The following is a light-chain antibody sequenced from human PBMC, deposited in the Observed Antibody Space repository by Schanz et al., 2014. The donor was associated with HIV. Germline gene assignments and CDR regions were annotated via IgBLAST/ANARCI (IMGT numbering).Light chain of an antibody. CDR1: SSDVGGYNY. J-gene: IGLJ1*01. CDR2: EVS. V-gene: IGLV2-14*01. Sequence: QSALTQPPSVSGSPGQSVTISCTGTSSDVGGYNYVSWYQQHPGKAPKLMIYEVSKRPSGVSNRFSGSKSGNTASLTISGLQAEDEADYYCNSYSHSNTYVFGSGTKLTVL. CDR3: NSYSHSNTYV.